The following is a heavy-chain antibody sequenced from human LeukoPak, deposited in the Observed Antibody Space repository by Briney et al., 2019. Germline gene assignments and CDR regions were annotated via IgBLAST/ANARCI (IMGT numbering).Heavy chain of an antibody. V-gene: IGHV4-39*01. CDR3: ARPARGGYYFDY. J-gene: IGHJ4*02. D-gene: IGHD3-10*01. CDR1: GGSISSSSYY. Sequence: PSETLSLTCTVSGGSISSSSYYWGWIRQPPGKGLEWIGSIYYSGSTYYNPSLKSRVTISVDTSKNQFSLKLSSVTAADTAVYYCARPARGGYYFDYWGQGTLVTVSS. CDR2: IYYSGST.